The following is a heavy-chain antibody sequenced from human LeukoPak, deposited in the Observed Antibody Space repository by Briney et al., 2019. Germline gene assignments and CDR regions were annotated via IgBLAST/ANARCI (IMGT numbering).Heavy chain of an antibody. J-gene: IGHJ4*02. Sequence: GGSLRLSCAASGFTVSNNYMSWVRQAPVKGLDWVSIIYRGGSTYYADSVKDRFTISRDNSKNTVYLQMNSLRAEDTAVYYCAGSYVSRSFDYWGQGTLVTVSS. CDR3: AGSYVSRSFDY. CDR1: GFTVSNNY. CDR2: IYRGGST. V-gene: IGHV3-66*01. D-gene: IGHD3-16*01.